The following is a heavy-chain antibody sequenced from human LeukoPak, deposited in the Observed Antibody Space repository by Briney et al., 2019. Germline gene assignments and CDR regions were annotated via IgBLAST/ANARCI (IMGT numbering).Heavy chain of an antibody. CDR1: GGSFSGYY. Sequence: KASETLSLTCAVYGGSFSGYYWSWIRQPPGKGLEWIGEINHSGSTNYNPSLKSRVTISVDTSKNQFSLKLSSVTAADTAVYYCARGHNPSFYYDSSGYYGYWGQGTLVTVSS. V-gene: IGHV4-34*01. CDR2: INHSGST. CDR3: ARGHNPSFYYDSSGYYGY. J-gene: IGHJ4*02. D-gene: IGHD3-22*01.